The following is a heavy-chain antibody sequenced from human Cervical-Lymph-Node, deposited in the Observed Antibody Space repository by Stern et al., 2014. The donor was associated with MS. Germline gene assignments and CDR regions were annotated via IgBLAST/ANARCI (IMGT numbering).Heavy chain of an antibody. V-gene: IGHV1-69*01. CDR1: GETFSSDA. CDR3: ARGGSSWYSDF. CDR2: IIPMTEIA. Sequence: VQLVESWAEVKKPGSSVKVSFKSSGETFSSDAISWVRQAPGQGLEWMGGIIPMTEIANYAQKFQGRVTITADEATRTAYMDLSGLRSDDTAVYYCARGGSSWYSDFWGQGTLVTVSS. J-gene: IGHJ4*02. D-gene: IGHD6-13*01.